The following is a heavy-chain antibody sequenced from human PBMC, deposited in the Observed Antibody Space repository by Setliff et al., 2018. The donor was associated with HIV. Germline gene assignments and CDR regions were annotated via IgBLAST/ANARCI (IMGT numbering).Heavy chain of an antibody. CDR3: ARDLREGERYFDWLPDY. CDR1: GYTFTSYY. D-gene: IGHD3-9*01. V-gene: IGHV1-46*01. Sequence: ASVKVSCKASGYTFTSYYMHWVRQAPGQGLEWMGISNPSGGSTTYAPKFQGRVTMTRDMSTSTVYMELSSLRSDDTAVYYCARDLREGERYFDWLPDYWGQGTPVTVSS. CDR2: SNPSGGST. J-gene: IGHJ4*02.